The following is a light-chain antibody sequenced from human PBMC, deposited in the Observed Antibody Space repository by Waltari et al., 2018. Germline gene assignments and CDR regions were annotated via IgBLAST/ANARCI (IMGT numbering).Light chain of an antibody. CDR2: SND. J-gene: IGLJ2*01. CDR1: NYNIGSGP. V-gene: IGLV1-44*01. CDR3: ATWDGRVNGVL. Sequence: QSVLTQAPSVSGTPGQRVTISCSGTNYNIGSGPVNWYQQVPGMSPKLLIYSNDRRPSGVPDRCSGSKSGNSASLAISGLQSEDEADYYCATWDGRVNGVLFGGGTKVTVL.